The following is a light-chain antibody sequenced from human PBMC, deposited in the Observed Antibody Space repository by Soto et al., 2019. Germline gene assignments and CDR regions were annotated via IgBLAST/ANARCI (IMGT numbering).Light chain of an antibody. CDR3: TSWTTSTTMI. V-gene: IGLV2-14*03. CDR1: GSAFVAYNF. CDR2: DVN. J-gene: IGLJ2*01. Sequence: QSALTQPASVSGSPGSWFPSSCPGPGSAFVAYNFVSGYQQHPGKAPRLMLYDVNIRPSGVSNRFSGSKSGNTASLTISGLQAEDEADYYCTSWTTSTTMIFGGGTKLTVL.